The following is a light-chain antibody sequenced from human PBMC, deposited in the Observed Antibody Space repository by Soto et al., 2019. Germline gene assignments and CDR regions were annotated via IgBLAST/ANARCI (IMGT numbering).Light chain of an antibody. CDR2: EGI. CDR3: SSYAGSSTYV. Sequence: QSVLTQPASVSGSPGQSITISCTVTTSDVGSYNLVSWYQQHPDKAPKLIICEGIRRPSGVSNRFSGSKSANTASLTISGLQAEDEADYHCSSYAGSSTYVFGTGTKVTVL. J-gene: IGLJ1*01. V-gene: IGLV2-23*01. CDR1: TSDVGSYNL.